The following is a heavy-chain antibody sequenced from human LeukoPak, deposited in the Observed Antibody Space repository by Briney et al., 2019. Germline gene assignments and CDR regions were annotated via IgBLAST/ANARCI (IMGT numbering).Heavy chain of an antibody. CDR3: TRLIHSSRTQSSDD. J-gene: IGHJ4*02. CDR2: IRRKANSCAT. CDR1: GFTFSGSA. Sequence: GGSLILACAASGFTFSGSARDSGPQASGKGVGLVVRIRRKANSCATAYAASGKGRFTISRDDSKNTAYLQMNSLKTEDTAVYYCTRLIHSSRTQSSDDWGQGTLVTASS. V-gene: IGHV3-73*01. D-gene: IGHD6-13*01.